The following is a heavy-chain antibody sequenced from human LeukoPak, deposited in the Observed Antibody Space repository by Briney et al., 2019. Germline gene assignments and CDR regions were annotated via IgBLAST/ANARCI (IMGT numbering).Heavy chain of an antibody. Sequence: SETLSLTCTVSGGSIRSYHWSWIRQPPGKGLEWIGYIHYSGFTNYNTSLKSRVTISVDTSKNQLSLKLNSVTAADTAVYYCSRREDSGTSGYYGLWGQGTLVTVSS. D-gene: IGHD3-22*01. CDR3: SRREDSGTSGYYGL. CDR1: GGSIRSYH. J-gene: IGHJ4*02. CDR2: IHYSGFT. V-gene: IGHV4-59*08.